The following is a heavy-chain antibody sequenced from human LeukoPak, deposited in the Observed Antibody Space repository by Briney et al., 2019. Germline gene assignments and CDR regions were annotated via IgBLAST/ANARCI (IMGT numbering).Heavy chain of an antibody. V-gene: IGHV4-30-2*01. J-gene: IGHJ4*02. CDR2: IYHSGST. CDR3: ASAAAGTS. CDR1: GGSISSGGYS. Sequence: SGTLSLTCAVSGGSISSGGYSWSWIRQPPGKGLEWIGYIYHSGSTNYNPSLKSRVTISVDTSKNQFSLKLSSVTAADTAVYYCASAAAGTSWGQGTLVTVSS. D-gene: IGHD6-13*01.